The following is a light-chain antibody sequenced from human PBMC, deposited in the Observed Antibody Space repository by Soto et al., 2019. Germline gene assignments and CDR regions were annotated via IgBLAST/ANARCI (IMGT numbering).Light chain of an antibody. CDR2: DVS. CDR3: QHYVSLPLT. V-gene: IGKV1-33*01. Sequence: DIQMTQSPSSLSASVGDRVTVTYQASQDIKNFLNWFQQKPGKAPELLIYDVSILEKGVPSRFSGSGSATQFTLAISSLQPEDVATYYCQHYVSLPLTFGGGTKVEI. CDR1: QDIKNF. J-gene: IGKJ4*01.